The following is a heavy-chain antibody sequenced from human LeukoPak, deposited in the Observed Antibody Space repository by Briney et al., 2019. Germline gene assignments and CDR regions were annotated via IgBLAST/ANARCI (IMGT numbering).Heavy chain of an antibody. J-gene: IGHJ4*02. CDR1: GFTFDDYG. CDR3: VRCRVSEDSSSRYAY. Sequence: GGSLRLSCVASGFTFDDYGMIWVRHAPGKGLEWVSSISSSSSYIYYADSVKGRFTISRDNAKNTLYLQMDSLRAEDTAVYYCVRCRVSEDSSSRYAYWGQGALVTVSS. D-gene: IGHD6-25*01. CDR2: ISSSSSYI. V-gene: IGHV3-21*01.